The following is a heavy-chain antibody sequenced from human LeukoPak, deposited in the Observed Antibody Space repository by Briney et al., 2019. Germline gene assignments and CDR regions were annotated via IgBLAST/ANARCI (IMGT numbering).Heavy chain of an antibody. D-gene: IGHD1-7*01. V-gene: IGHV3-7*05. CDR3: TRGRSGTTPY. J-gene: IGHJ4*02. CDR1: GFSFSSFG. Sequence: GGSLRLSCAASGFSFSSFGMHWVRQAPGKGLEWVANINQDGGEKYFVDSVKGRFTTSRDNAKSSLYLQMNSLRAEDTAEYYCTRGRSGTTPYWGQGTLVTVSS. CDR2: INQDGGEK.